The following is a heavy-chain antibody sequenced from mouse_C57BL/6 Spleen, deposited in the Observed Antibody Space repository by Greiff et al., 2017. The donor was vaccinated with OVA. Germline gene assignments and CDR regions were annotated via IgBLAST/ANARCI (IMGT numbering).Heavy chain of an antibody. V-gene: IGHV1-81*01. J-gene: IGHJ2*01. D-gene: IGHD2-4*01. CDR2: IYPRSGNT. Sequence: VQLQQSGAELVRPGASVKLSCKASGYTFTSYGISWVKQRTGQGLEWIGEIYPRSGNTYYNEKFKGKATLTADKSSSTAYMEIRSLTSEDSAVYFCARYYDYDVGDYWGQGTTLTVSS. CDR3: ARYYDYDVGDY. CDR1: GYTFTSYG.